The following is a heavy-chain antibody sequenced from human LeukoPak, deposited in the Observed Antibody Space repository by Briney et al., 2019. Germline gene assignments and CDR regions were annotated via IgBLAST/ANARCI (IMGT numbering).Heavy chain of an antibody. CDR3: ASTNYRGGSTGYNWFDP. Sequence: GGSLRLSCAASGFTFSNYAMHWVRQAPGKGLEWVAVISYDGSSESYPDSVKGRFTISRDNSKNMLYLQVNSLRGEDTAVYYCASTNYRGGSTGYNWFDPWGQGTLVTVSS. CDR2: ISYDGSSE. J-gene: IGHJ5*02. CDR1: GFTFSNYA. V-gene: IGHV3-30-3*01. D-gene: IGHD1-26*01.